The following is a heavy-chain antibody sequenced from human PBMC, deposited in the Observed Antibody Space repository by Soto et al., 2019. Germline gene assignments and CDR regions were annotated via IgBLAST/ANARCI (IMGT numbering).Heavy chain of an antibody. CDR2: IYYSGST. Sequence: SETLSLTCTVSGGSISSYYWSWIRQPPGKGLEWIGYIYYSGSTNYNPSLKSRVTISVDTSKNQFSLKLSSVTAADTAVYYCARRMGLAAAGTGDYYYYGMDVWGQGTTVTVSS. D-gene: IGHD6-13*01. CDR1: GGSISSYY. V-gene: IGHV4-59*01. CDR3: ARRMGLAAAGTGDYYYYGMDV. J-gene: IGHJ6*02.